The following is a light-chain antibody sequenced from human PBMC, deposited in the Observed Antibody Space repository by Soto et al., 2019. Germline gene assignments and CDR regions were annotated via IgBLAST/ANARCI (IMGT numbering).Light chain of an antibody. CDR2: EVT. J-gene: IGLJ1*01. CDR3: SSYRSSSTYV. Sequence: QSVLTXPASVSESAGQSITISCTGTSSDVGGYNYVSWYQQHPGKAPKLMIYEVTNRPSGVSNRFSGSKSGNTASLTISGLRAEDEADYYCSSYRSSSTYVFGTGTKVTVL. CDR1: SSDVGGYNY. V-gene: IGLV2-14*01.